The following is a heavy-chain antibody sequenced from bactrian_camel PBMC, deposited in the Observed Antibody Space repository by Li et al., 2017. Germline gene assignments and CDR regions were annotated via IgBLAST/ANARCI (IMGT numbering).Heavy chain of an antibody. Sequence: VQLVESGGGLVQPGGSLRISCAASGFTFSSYAMSWVRQAPGKGLEWVSAINSGGGSTYYADSVKGRFTIFRDRSTLWLQMNSLKPDDTAMYYYAADYLLRYCSVNGSLIYEYNYWGQGTQVTVS. CDR1: GFTFSSYA. CDR3: AADYLLRYCSVNGSLIYEYNY. V-gene: IGHV3S31*01. J-gene: IGHJ4*01. D-gene: IGHD2*01. CDR2: INSGGGST.